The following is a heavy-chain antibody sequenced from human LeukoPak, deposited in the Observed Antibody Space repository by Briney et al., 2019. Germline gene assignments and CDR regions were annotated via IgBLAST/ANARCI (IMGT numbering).Heavy chain of an antibody. CDR2: ISSNGGST. Sequence: PGGSLRLSCATSGFIFSSYGMHWVRQAPGKGLEYVSAISSNGGSTYYANSVKGRFTISRDNSKNTLYLQMGSLRAEDMAVYYCARTTLPSIAEFDYWGQGTLVTVSS. J-gene: IGHJ4*02. D-gene: IGHD6-6*01. V-gene: IGHV3-64*01. CDR3: ARTTLPSIAEFDY. CDR1: GFIFSSYG.